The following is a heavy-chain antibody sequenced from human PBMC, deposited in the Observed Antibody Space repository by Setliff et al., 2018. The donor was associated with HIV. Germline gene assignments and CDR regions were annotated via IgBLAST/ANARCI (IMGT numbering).Heavy chain of an antibody. D-gene: IGHD2-21*02. V-gene: IGHV4-34*01. Sequence: SETLSLTCSVYGTSFSDHYWSWVRQTPGKGLEWIGEMNQSGTTNYNPSLKSRVTMSIDTSERQFSLKLTSVTAADTAVYSCVRWYYCVSGACYRADYWGQGTMVTVSS. CDR3: VRWYYCVSGACYRADY. CDR1: GTSFSDHY. CDR2: MNQSGTT. J-gene: IGHJ4*02.